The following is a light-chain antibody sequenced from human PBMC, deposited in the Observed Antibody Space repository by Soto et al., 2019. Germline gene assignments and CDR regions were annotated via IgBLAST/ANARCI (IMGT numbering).Light chain of an antibody. J-gene: IGKJ2*02. Sequence: EVVMTQSPATLSVSPGERATLSCRASQSVSSNLAWYQQKPGQAPRLLIYGASTSATGIPARFSGSGSGTELTLTIGSLQSEDFEVYYCQQYNNWPRTFGQGTKLEIK. V-gene: IGKV3-15*01. CDR3: QQYNNWPRT. CDR1: QSVSSN. CDR2: GAS.